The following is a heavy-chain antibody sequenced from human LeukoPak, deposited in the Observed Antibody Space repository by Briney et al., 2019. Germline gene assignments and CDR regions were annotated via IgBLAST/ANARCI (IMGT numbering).Heavy chain of an antibody. J-gene: IGHJ4*02. CDR1: GCTFSSTA. D-gene: IGHD1-26*01. V-gene: IGHV3-23*01. Sequence: GGSLRLSCAASGCTFSSTAMSWVRQTPGKGLEWVSTISGSSDGTYYADSVRGRFTISRDSSQNTLYLQMYSLRVEDTAVYYCAKKAFGGYYYLDYWGQGTLVTVSS. CDR3: AKKAFGGYYYLDY. CDR2: ISGSSDGT.